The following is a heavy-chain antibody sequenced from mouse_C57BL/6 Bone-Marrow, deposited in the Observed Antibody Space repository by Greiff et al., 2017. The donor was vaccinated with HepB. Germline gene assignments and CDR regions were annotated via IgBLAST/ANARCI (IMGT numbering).Heavy chain of an antibody. J-gene: IGHJ2*01. D-gene: IGHD1-1*01. CDR2: INPYNGGT. V-gene: IGHV1-19*01. CDR1: GYTFTDYY. CDR3: ARKGFIATVVATGGFDY. Sequence: EVQLQQSGPVLVKPGASVKMSCKASGYTFTDYYMNWVKQSHGKSLEWIGVINPYNGGTSYNQKFKGKATLTVDKSSSTADMELNSLTSEDSAVYYCARKGFIATVVATGGFDYWGQGTTLTVSS.